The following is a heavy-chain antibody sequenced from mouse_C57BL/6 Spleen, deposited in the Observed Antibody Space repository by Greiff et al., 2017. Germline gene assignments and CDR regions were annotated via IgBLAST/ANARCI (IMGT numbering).Heavy chain of an antibody. V-gene: IGHV1-80*01. CDR3: ARSSAYFDY. Sequence: VKLMESGAELVKPGASVKISCKASGYAFSSYWMNWVKQRPGKGLEWIGQIYPGDGATNYNGKFKGKDTLTADKSSRPAYMQLSSLTSEDAAVYYCARSSAYFDYWGQGTTLTVSS. CDR2: IYPGDGAT. CDR1: GYAFSSYW. J-gene: IGHJ2*01.